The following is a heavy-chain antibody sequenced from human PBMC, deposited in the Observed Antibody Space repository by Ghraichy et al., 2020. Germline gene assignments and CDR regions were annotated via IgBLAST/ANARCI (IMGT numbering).Heavy chain of an antibody. Sequence: SETLSLTCTVSGGSISSGSYYWSWIRQPAGKGLEWIGRIYTSGSTNYNPSLKSRVTISVDTSKNQFSLKLSSVTAADTAVYYCARDFKAAAGRGGYYYGMDVWGQGTTVTVSS. V-gene: IGHV4-61*02. CDR1: GGSISSGSYY. D-gene: IGHD6-13*01. CDR2: IYTSGST. CDR3: ARDFKAAAGRGGYYYGMDV. J-gene: IGHJ6*02.